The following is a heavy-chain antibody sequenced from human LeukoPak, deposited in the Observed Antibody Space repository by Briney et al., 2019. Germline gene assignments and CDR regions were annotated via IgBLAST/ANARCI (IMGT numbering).Heavy chain of an antibody. CDR3: ASFPLYYYYYYMDV. CDR1: GFTFSSYG. V-gene: IGHV3-30*03. J-gene: IGHJ6*03. Sequence: GGSLRLSCAASGFTFSSYGMHWVRQAPGKGLEWVAVISYDGSNKYYADSVKGRFTISRDNAKNSLYLQMNSLRAEDTAVYYCASFPLYYYYYYMDVWGKGTTVTISS. CDR2: ISYDGSNK.